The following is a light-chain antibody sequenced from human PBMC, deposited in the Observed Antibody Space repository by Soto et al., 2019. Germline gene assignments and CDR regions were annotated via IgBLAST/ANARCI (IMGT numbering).Light chain of an antibody. CDR2: SAS. CDR3: QQSDSFPFT. Sequence: DIQMPNSPSYVSASEGDRVTITCRASQDIITWLAWFQQKPGKAPRLLIYSASTLQRGVPSRFSGSGSGTEFTLTINRLQPEDVATYFCQQSDSFPFTFGPGTKVDV. V-gene: IGKV1-12*01. CDR1: QDIITW. J-gene: IGKJ3*01.